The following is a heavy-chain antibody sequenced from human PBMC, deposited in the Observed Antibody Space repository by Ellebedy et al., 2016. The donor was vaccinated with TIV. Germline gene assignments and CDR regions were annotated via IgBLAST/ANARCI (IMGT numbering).Heavy chain of an antibody. CDR2: IRSKAYGGTT. V-gene: IGHV3-49*04. CDR3: TRDNVDTAITLYYYYGMDV. D-gene: IGHD5-18*01. CDR1: GFTFGDYA. J-gene: IGHJ6*02. Sequence: GGSLRLSCTASGFTFGDYAMSWVRQAPGKGLEWVGFIRSKAYGGTTEYAASVKGRFTISRDDSKSIAYLQMNSLKTEDTAVYYCTRDNVDTAITLYYYYGMDVWGQGTTVTVSS.